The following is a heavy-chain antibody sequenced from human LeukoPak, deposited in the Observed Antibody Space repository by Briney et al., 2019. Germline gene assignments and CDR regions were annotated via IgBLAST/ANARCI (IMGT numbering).Heavy chain of an antibody. CDR1: GGSLSGYY. CDR2: INHSGST. Sequence: SETLSLTCAVYGGSLSGYYWSWIRQPPGKGLEWIGEINHSGSTNYNPSLKSRVTISVDTSKNQFSLKLSSVTAADTAVYYCARAHRGGYGGSRLAYFDYWGQGTLVTVSS. J-gene: IGHJ4*02. CDR3: ARAHRGGYGGSRLAYFDY. D-gene: IGHD5-12*01. V-gene: IGHV4-34*01.